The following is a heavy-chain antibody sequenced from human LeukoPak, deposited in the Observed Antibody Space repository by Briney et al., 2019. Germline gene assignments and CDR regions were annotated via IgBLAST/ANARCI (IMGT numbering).Heavy chain of an antibody. CDR1: GFTFSSYG. V-gene: IGHV3-30*18. CDR3: AKYSVDTAMAGPFDI. CDR2: ISYDGSNK. D-gene: IGHD5-18*01. Sequence: GGSLRLSCAASGFTFSSYGMHWVRQAPGKGLEWVAVISYDGSNKYYADSVKGRFTISRDNSKNTLYLQMNSLRAEDTAVYYCAKYSVDTAMAGPFDIWGQGTMVTVS. J-gene: IGHJ3*02.